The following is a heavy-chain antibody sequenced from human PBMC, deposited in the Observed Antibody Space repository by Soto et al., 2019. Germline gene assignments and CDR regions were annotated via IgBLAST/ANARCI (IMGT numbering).Heavy chain of an antibody. CDR2: IYYSGST. CDR3: ARFNWNKQGY. Sequence: SETLSLTCTVSGGSISSGYYYWSWIRQPPGKGLEWIGYIYYSGSTYYNPSLKSRVTISVDTSKNQFSLKLSSVTAADTAVYYCARFNWNKQGYWGQGTLVTVSS. D-gene: IGHD1-20*01. CDR1: GGSISSGYYY. J-gene: IGHJ4*02. V-gene: IGHV4-30-4*01.